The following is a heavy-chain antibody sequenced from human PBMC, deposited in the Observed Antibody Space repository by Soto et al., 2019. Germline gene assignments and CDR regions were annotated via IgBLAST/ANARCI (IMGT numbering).Heavy chain of an antibody. D-gene: IGHD2-2*01. J-gene: IGHJ6*02. CDR2: IDPSDSYT. V-gene: IGHV5-10-1*01. CDR3: ARSKIVVVPAAFAWPMDV. CDR1: GYSFTSYW. Sequence: PGESLKISCKGSGYSFTSYWISWVRQMPGKGLEWMGRIDPSDSYTNYSPSFQGHVTISADKSISTAYLQWSSLKASDTAMYYCARSKIVVVPAAFAWPMDVWGQGTTVTVSS.